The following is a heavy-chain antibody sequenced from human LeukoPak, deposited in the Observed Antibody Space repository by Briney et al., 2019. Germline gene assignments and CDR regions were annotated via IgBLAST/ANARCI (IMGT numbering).Heavy chain of an antibody. CDR2: IYYSGST. CDR3: ARTNYYDEYFQH. CDR1: GGSISSYY. D-gene: IGHD3-22*01. V-gene: IGHV4-59*08. J-gene: IGHJ1*01. Sequence: KTSETLSLTCTVSGGSISSYYWSWIRQPAGKGLEWIGYIYYSGSTNYNPSLKSRVTISVDTSKNQFSLKLSSVTAADTAVYYCARTNYYDEYFQHWGQGTLVTVSS.